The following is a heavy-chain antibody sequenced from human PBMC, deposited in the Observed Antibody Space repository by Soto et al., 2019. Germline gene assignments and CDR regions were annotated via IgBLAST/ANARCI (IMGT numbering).Heavy chain of an antibody. CDR1: GFTFNNYA. CDR3: AKSYSGSSYNSAVN. CDR2: LSASGDSA. J-gene: IGHJ4*02. V-gene: IGHV3-23*01. Sequence: PGVSLRLSCAASGFTFNNYAITWFRQAPGKGLEWVSSLSASGDSAYYADSVKGRFTVSRDNSKSTLYLQMNSLRAEDTAMYYCAKSYSGSSYNSAVNGGQGALVTVSS. D-gene: IGHD3-10*01.